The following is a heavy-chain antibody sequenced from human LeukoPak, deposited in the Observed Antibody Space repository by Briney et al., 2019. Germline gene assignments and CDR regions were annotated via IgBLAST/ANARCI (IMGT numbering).Heavy chain of an antibody. CDR2: IVPMLGVT. J-gene: IGHJ4*02. D-gene: IGHD3-9*01. Sequence: SVKVSCKASGGTFNNYNIMWVRQAPGQGLEWMGRIVPMLGVTNYAQKFQDRVIITADKFTNTAYIELSSLRSEDTAVYYCARNILTGYYDYWGQGTLVTVSS. V-gene: IGHV1-69*02. CDR1: GGTFNNYN. CDR3: ARNILTGYYDY.